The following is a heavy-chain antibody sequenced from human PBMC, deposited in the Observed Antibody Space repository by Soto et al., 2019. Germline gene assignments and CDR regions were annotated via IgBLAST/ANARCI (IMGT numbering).Heavy chain of an antibody. Sequence: SETLSLTCTVSGASINSNVHYWGWVRQSPGKGLEWIASVFYTGSPYHNPSLESRVSISVDTSDNQFSLKVTSVTAADTGIYYCARHPFGGYAFDSWGQGTLVT. D-gene: IGHD3-16*01. V-gene: IGHV4-39*01. J-gene: IGHJ4*02. CDR1: GASINSNVHY. CDR2: VFYTGSP. CDR3: ARHPFGGYAFDS.